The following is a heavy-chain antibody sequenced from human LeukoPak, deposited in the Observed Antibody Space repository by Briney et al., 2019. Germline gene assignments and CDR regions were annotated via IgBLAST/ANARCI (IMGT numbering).Heavy chain of an antibody. CDR1: GGSISSGTDYY. V-gene: IGHV4-39*01. J-gene: IGHJ4*02. CDR3: ARSNCGRLNSDY. D-gene: IGHD7-27*01. CDR2: FYYTGRT. Sequence: PSETLSLTCTVSGGSISSGTDYYWGWIRQPPGKGLEWIGTFYYTGRTYYNPSLKSQAAISVDTSRNQFSLKLSSVTAADTAVYYCARSNCGRLNSDYWGQGTLVTVSS.